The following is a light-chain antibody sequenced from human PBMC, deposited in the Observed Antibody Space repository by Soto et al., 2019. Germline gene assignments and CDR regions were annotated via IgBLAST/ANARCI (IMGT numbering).Light chain of an antibody. V-gene: IGLV1-44*01. CDR2: SNN. CDR3: AAWDDSLNDPV. CDR1: SSNIGSNS. Sequence: QSVLTQPPSASGTPGQRVTISCSGSSSNIGSNSVNWYQQLPGPAPKLLIYSNNQRPSGVPDRFSGSKSGTSASLAISGLQSEDEADYYCAAWDDSLNDPVFGGGTKLTVL. J-gene: IGLJ3*02.